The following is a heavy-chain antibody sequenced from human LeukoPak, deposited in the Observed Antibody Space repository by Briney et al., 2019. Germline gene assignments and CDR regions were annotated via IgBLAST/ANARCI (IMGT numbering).Heavy chain of an antibody. D-gene: IGHD3-22*01. Sequence: GRSLRLSCAASGLTFDDYATHWVRQAPGKGLEWGSCMSWNSGSIGYAESVKGRFTISRDNAKTSMYLQMNSLRAEDTALYYCAKENYDRSGYLLDWGQGTLVTVSS. CDR1: GLTFDDYA. J-gene: IGHJ4*02. CDR2: MSWNSGSI. V-gene: IGHV3-9*01. CDR3: AKENYDRSGYLLD.